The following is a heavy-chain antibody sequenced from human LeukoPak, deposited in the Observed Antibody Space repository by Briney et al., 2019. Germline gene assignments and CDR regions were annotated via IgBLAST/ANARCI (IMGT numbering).Heavy chain of an antibody. Sequence: SETLSLTCTVSGESINSFYWSWIRQPAGKGLEWIGRIYSSGSTNYSPSLKSRVTMSVDTSKNQFSLKLSSVTAADTAVYYCARISLTGYAPISGYFDYWGQGTLVTVSS. J-gene: IGHJ4*02. CDR1: GESINSFY. CDR3: ARISLTGYAPISGYFDY. CDR2: IYSSGST. D-gene: IGHD3-9*01. V-gene: IGHV4-4*07.